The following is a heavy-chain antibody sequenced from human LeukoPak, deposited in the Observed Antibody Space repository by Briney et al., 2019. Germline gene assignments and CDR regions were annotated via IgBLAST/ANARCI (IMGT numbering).Heavy chain of an antibody. Sequence: SETLSLTCTVSGDSISSSSYYWVWLGQPPGKGLEWIATIYYSGSTYYNPSLKSRVTISVDTSKNQFSLKLSSVTAADTAMYYCARYWGPYDNSGAYFDYWGQGTLVTVSS. CDR2: IYYSGST. J-gene: IGHJ4*02. CDR3: ARYWGPYDNSGAYFDY. CDR1: GDSISSSSYY. V-gene: IGHV4-39*01. D-gene: IGHD3-22*01.